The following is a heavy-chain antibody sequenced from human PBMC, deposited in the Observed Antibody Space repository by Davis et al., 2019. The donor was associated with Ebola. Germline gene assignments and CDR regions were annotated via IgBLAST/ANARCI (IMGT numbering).Heavy chain of an antibody. J-gene: IGHJ4*02. CDR1: GFTFSSYA. D-gene: IGHD5-12*01. V-gene: IGHV3-23*01. Sequence: GESLKISCAASGFTFSSYAMSWVRQAPGKGLEWVSGISGSAGSTYYGDSVKGRFTISRDNSKNTLYLQMNSLRAEDTAVYYCAREREEISGYDLNYWGQGTLVTVSS. CDR2: ISGSAGST. CDR3: AREREEISGYDLNY.